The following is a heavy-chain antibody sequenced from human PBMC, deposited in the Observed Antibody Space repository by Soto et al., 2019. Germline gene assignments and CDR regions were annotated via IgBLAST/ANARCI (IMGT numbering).Heavy chain of an antibody. CDR1: GFSFSDSA. CDR2: MDTSGSDT. J-gene: IGHJ2*01. CDR3: ARGRRLHWYFAL. Sequence: PGGSLRLSCAASGFSFSDSAMHWVRQASGKGLEWVSAMDTSGSDTYYADSVKGRFPISRDNSKNTLYLQMNSLRAEDTAVYYCARGRRLHWYFALSGRRTLVTVSS. V-gene: IGHV3-23*05.